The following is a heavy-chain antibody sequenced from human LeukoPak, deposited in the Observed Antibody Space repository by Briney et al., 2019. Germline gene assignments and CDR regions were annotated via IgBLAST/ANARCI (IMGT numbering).Heavy chain of an antibody. D-gene: IGHD3-22*01. V-gene: IGHV4-4*09. J-gene: IGHJ4*02. CDR1: GGSISSYY. Sequence: SETLSLTCTVSGGSISSYYWSWIRQPPGKGLEWFGYIYTSGSTNYNPSLKSRVTISVDTSKNQFSLKLSSVTAADTAVYYCARLISGYHDYWGQGTLVTVSS. CDR2: IYTSGST. CDR3: ARLISGYHDY.